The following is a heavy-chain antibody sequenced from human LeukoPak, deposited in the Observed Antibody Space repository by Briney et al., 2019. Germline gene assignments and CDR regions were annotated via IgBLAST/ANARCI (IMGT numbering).Heavy chain of an antibody. Sequence: GGSLSLSCAASGFTFSSYGMHWVRQAPGKGLEWVAVISYDGSNKYYADSVKGRFTISRDNSKNTLYLQMNSLRAEDTAVYYCAKDLYAFDIWGQGTMVTVSS. CDR1: GFTFSSYG. CDR3: AKDLYAFDI. J-gene: IGHJ3*02. CDR2: ISYDGSNK. V-gene: IGHV3-30*18.